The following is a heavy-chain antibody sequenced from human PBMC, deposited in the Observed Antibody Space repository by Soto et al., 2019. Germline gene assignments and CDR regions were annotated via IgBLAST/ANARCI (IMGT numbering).Heavy chain of an antibody. D-gene: IGHD2-15*01. Sequence: PSETLSLTCTVSGGSISSYYWSWIRQPPGKGLEWIGYIYYSGSTNYNPSLKSRVTISVDTSKNQFSLKLSSVTAADTAVYYCGRLRDNCSGGSCYPNFDYWGQGTLVTVSS. CDR1: GGSISSYY. CDR2: IYYSGST. CDR3: GRLRDNCSGGSCYPNFDY. J-gene: IGHJ4*02. V-gene: IGHV4-59*08.